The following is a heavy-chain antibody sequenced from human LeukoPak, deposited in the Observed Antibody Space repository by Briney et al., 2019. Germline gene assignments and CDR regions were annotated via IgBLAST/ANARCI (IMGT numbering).Heavy chain of an antibody. CDR2: IYYSGST. Sequence: PSETLSLTCTVSGGSISSYYWSWIRQPPGKGLEWIGYIYYSGSTNYNPSLKSRVTMSVDKSKNQFSLNPSSVTAADTAVYYCARVSFYGSGSMFVDYWGQGTLVTVSS. V-gene: IGHV4-59*01. CDR1: GGSISSYY. CDR3: ARVSFYGSGSMFVDY. D-gene: IGHD3-10*01. J-gene: IGHJ4*02.